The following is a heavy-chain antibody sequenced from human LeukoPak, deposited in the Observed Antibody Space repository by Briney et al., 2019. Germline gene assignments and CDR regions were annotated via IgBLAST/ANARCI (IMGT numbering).Heavy chain of an antibody. CDR1: AFTLSNYS. CDR2: ISSSGRTI. Sequence: GGSLRLSCAASAFTLSNYSMAWVRQAPGKGLEWISYISSSGRTIYYADSVKGRFTISRDNAKNSLSVQMTTLRAEDTAVYYCARLFWNGYYPISFDHSSGLLVWREATTLTVYS. J-gene: IGHJ6*01. V-gene: IGHV3-48*01. D-gene: IGHD3-3*01. CDR3: ARLFWNGYYPISFDHSSGLLV.